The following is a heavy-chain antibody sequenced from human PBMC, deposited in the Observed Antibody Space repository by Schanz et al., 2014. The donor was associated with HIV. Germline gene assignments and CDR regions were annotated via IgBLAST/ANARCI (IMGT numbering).Heavy chain of an antibody. CDR2: ISGTNI. CDR3: ARSPFNAMDV. J-gene: IGHJ6*02. V-gene: IGHV3-21*01. CDR1: GFTLKSFT. Sequence: VQLVESGGRVVQPGRSLRLSCAASGFTLKSFTMNWVRQSPGKGLEWISTISGTNIFYADSVIARFTVTRDDAQNSLHLHMNSLRDEDTAVYYCARSPFNAMDVWGQGTPVTVSS.